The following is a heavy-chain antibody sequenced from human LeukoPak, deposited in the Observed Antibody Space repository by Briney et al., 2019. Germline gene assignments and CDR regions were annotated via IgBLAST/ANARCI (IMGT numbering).Heavy chain of an antibody. CDR3: ARVSSSDCYYGSGSYGY. CDR2: INPSGGST. Sequence: GSSVKVSCKASGYTFTSYYMHWVRQAPGQGLEWMGIINPSGGSTSYAQKFQGRVTMTRDTSTSTVYMELSSLRSEDTAVYYCARVSSSDCYYGSGSYGYWGQGTLVTVSS. CDR1: GYTFTSYY. D-gene: IGHD3-10*01. J-gene: IGHJ4*02. V-gene: IGHV1-46*01.